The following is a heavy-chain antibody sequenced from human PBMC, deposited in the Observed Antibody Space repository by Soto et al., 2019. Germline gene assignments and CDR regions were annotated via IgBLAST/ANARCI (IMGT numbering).Heavy chain of an antibody. V-gene: IGHV4-30-2*01. J-gene: IGHJ4*02. Sequence: SETLSLTCAVSGGSISSGGYSWSWIRQPPGKGLEWIGYIYHSGSTYYNPSLKSRVTISVDRSKNQFSLKLSSVTAADTAVYYCARGNVVAIDYWGQGTLVTSPQ. CDR3: ARGNVVAIDY. CDR1: GGSISSGGYS. CDR2: IYHSGST. D-gene: IGHD2-21*01.